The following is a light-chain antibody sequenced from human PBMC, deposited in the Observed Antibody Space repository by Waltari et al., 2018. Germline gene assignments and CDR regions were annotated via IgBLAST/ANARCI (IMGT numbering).Light chain of an antibody. Sequence: SSELTQDPAVSVALGQTVRITCQGESLRTYHATWFQQKPGQAPVLVVYGKNNRPSGIPDRFSGSNSGNTASLTITGAQAEDEADYYCYSRDSSANHRMFGGGTKLTVL. CDR1: SLRTYH. CDR2: GKN. V-gene: IGLV3-19*01. J-gene: IGLJ3*02. CDR3: YSRDSSANHRM.